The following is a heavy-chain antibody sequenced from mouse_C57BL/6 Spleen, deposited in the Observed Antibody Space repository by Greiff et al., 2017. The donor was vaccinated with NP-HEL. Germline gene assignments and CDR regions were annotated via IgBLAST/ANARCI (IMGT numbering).Heavy chain of an antibody. CDR1: GFTFSSYA. CDR3: ARDRSGSSYDFDY. V-gene: IGHV5-4*01. D-gene: IGHD1-1*01. Sequence: DVMLVESGGGLVKPGGSLKLSCAASGFTFSSYAMSWVRQTPEKRLEWVATISDGGSYTYYPDNVKGRFTISRDNAKNNLYLQMSHLKSEDTAMYYCARDRSGSSYDFDYWGQGTTLTVPS. J-gene: IGHJ2*01. CDR2: ISDGGSYT.